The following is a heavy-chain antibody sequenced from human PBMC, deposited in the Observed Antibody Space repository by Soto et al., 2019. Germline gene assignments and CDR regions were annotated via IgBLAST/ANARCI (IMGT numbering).Heavy chain of an antibody. CDR2: IYGTGNT. D-gene: IGHD6-13*01. V-gene: IGHV4-39*01. Sequence: QLQLQESGPGLVKPSETLSLSCTVSGGSITSSFYWGGIRQPPGKGLEWIGSIYGTGNTYYTPSLKGRVTISADTSKNPFSLNLISVSAADTAVYYCRSSSRYGTDVWGQGATVTVSS. CDR3: RSSSRYGTDV. CDR1: GGSITSSFY. J-gene: IGHJ6*02.